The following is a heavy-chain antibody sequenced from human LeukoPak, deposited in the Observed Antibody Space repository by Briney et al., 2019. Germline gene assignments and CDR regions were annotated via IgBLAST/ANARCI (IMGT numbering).Heavy chain of an antibody. D-gene: IGHD2-2*01. CDR2: IYYSGST. V-gene: IGHV4-31*11. CDR3: ARADIVVVPAAFFDP. J-gene: IGHJ5*02. Sequence: PSETLSLTCAVSGGSISSGGYYWSWIRQHPGKGLEWIGYIYYSGSTYYNPSLKSRVTISVDTSKNQFSLKLSSVTAADTAVYYCARADIVVVPAAFFDPWGQGTLVTVSS. CDR1: GGSISSGGYY.